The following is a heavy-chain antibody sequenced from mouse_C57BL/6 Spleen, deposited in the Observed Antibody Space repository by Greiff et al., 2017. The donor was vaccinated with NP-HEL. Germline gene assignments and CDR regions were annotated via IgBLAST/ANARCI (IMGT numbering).Heavy chain of an antibody. CDR2: INPNNGGT. CDR1: GYTFTDYY. Sequence: VQLQQSGPELVKPGASVKISCKASGYTFTDYYMNWVKQSHGKSLEWIGDINPNNGGTSYNQKFKGKATLTVDKSSSTAYMELRSLTSEDSAVYYCATLGDEDWYFDVWGTGTTVTVSS. D-gene: IGHD4-1*01. J-gene: IGHJ1*03. V-gene: IGHV1-26*01. CDR3: ATLGDEDWYFDV.